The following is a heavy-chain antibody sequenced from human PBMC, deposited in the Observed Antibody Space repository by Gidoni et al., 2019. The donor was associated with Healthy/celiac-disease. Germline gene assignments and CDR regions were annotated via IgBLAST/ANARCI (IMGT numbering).Heavy chain of an antibody. CDR2: ISGSGGST. J-gene: IGHJ4*02. D-gene: IGHD3-10*01. V-gene: IGHV3-23*01. CDR3: AKDRGQGDGEDFDY. Sequence: EVQLLESGGGWVQPGGSLRLSCAASGLTFSSYAMSWVRQAPGKGLEWVSAISGSGGSTYYADSVKGRFTISRDNSKNTLYLQMNSLRAEDTAVYYCAKDRGQGDGEDFDYWGQGTLVTVSS. CDR1: GLTFSSYA.